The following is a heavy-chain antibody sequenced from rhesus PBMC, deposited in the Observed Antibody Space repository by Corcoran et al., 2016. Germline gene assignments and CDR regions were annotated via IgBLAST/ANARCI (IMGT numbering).Heavy chain of an antibody. CDR3: ASWYSSGWYAFDF. J-gene: IGHJ3*01. Sequence: QVQLQESGPGLVKPSETLSLTCAFSGGSISRGYYYWSWLRQPPGKGLEWIGYITYSGSTSYNPSLKSRVPISRDTSKNQFSLKLSSVTAADTAVYYCASWYSSGWYAFDFWGQGLRVTVSS. V-gene: IGHV4-122*02. D-gene: IGHD6-31*01. CDR2: ITYSGST. CDR1: GGSISRGYYY.